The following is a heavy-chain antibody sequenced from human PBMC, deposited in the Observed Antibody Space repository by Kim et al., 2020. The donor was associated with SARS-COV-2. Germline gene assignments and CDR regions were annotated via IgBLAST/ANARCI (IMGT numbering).Heavy chain of an antibody. J-gene: IGHJ6*02. Sequence: APKFQGRVTITADESTSTAYMGLSSLRSEDTAVYYCARSVVPHYYYGMDVWGQGTTVTVSS. V-gene: IGHV1-69*01. D-gene: IGHD2-2*01. CDR3: ARSVVPHYYYGMDV.